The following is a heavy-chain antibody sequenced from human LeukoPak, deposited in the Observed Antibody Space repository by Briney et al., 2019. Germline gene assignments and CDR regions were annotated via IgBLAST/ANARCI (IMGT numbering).Heavy chain of an antibody. D-gene: IGHD3-10*01. CDR2: IIPILGIA. J-gene: IGHJ5*02. CDR3: ARAGFGSGSYWWLDP. V-gene: IGHV1-69*04. Sequence: RVASVKVSCKASGGTFSSYAISWVRQAPGQGLEWMGRIIPILGIANYAQKFQGRVTITADKSTSTAYMELSSLRSEDTAVYYCARAGFGSGSYWWLDPWGQGTLVTVSS. CDR1: GGTFSSYA.